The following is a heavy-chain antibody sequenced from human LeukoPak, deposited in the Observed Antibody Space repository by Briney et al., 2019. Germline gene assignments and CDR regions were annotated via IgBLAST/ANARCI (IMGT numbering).Heavy chain of an antibody. CDR2: IYYNGST. Sequence: SEPLPHTRTVSGGPLSRHYWSWIRPPPGKRLEWIGYIYYNGSTKYIPSLKSRVTISVDTSKNQFSVELCSVTAADTAVYYCAGVVVLEPSISIAAAGREFDYWGQGTLVTVSS. D-gene: IGHD6-13*01. CDR1: GGPLSRHY. CDR3: AGVVVLEPSISIAAAGREFDY. V-gene: IGHV4-59*08. J-gene: IGHJ4*02.